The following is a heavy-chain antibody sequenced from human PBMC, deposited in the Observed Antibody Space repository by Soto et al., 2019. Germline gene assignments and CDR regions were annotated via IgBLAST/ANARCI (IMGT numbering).Heavy chain of an antibody. CDR1: GYTFTDYY. D-gene: IGHD6-13*01. CDR3: AIGIAAAGDNWFDP. J-gene: IGHJ5*02. CDR2: MNPNSGNK. Sequence: QVQMVQSGAEVKKPGDSVKVSCKASGYTFTDYYMHWVRQPPGQGFEWVGWMNPNSGNKGYAQKFQGRVTMTRNTSISTAYMELSSLRSEDTAVYYCAIGIAAAGDNWFDPWGQGTLVTVSS. V-gene: IGHV1-8*02.